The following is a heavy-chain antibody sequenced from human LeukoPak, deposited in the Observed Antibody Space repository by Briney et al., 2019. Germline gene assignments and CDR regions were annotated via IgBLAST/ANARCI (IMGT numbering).Heavy chain of an antibody. CDR2: IYYSGST. J-gene: IGHJ3*02. D-gene: IGHD5-18*01. CDR1: GGSISSGDYY. CDR3: ARRYSYGYSAFDI. Sequence: SETLSLTCTVSGGSISSGDYYWNWIRQPPGKGLEWIGYIYYSGSTYYNPSLKSRVTISVDTSKNQFSLKLSSVTAADTAVYYCARRYSYGYSAFDIWGQGTMVTVSS. V-gene: IGHV4-30-4*01.